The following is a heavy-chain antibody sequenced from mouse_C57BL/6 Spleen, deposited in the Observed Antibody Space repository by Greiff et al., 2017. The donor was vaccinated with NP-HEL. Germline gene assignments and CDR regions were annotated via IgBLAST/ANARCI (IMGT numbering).Heavy chain of an antibody. V-gene: IGHV14-2*01. CDR2: IDPEDGET. Sequence: VQLQQSGAELVKPGASVKLSCTASGFNIKDYYMHWVKQRTEQGLEWIGRIDPEDGETKHAPKFQGKATITADTSSNTAYLQLSSLTSEDTAVYYCARDRFYDGYHWYFDVWGTGTTVTVSS. CDR3: ARDRFYDGYHWYFDV. CDR1: GFNIKDYY. D-gene: IGHD2-3*01. J-gene: IGHJ1*03.